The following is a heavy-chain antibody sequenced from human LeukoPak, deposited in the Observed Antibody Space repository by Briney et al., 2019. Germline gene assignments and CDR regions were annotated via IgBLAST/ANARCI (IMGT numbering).Heavy chain of an antibody. CDR2: ISWNSGSI. V-gene: IGHV3-9*01. Sequence: GGSLRLSCAGSGFIFNNYAVHWVRQPPGKGLEWVSGISWNSGSIDYADSVKGRFTISRDNAKNSLYLQMNSLRAEDTAIYYCTRVGYIDEGIDYWGQGTLVTVSS. D-gene: IGHD5-24*01. CDR3: TRVGYIDEGIDY. CDR1: GFIFNNYA. J-gene: IGHJ4*02.